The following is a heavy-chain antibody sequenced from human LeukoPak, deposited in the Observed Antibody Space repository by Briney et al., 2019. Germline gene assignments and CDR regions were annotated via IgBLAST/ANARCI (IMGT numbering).Heavy chain of an antibody. CDR2: ISTSSSYI. V-gene: IGHV3-21*01. J-gene: IGHJ4*02. Sequence: PGGSLRLSCAASGFTFSSNAMTWVRQAPGKGLECVSSISTSSSYIYYADSVKGRFTIFRDNARNSLFLQMNSLRAEDTAVYYCARDDGSYSRSPGFDYWGQGTLVTVSS. D-gene: IGHD1-26*01. CDR1: GFTFSSNA. CDR3: ARDDGSYSRSPGFDY.